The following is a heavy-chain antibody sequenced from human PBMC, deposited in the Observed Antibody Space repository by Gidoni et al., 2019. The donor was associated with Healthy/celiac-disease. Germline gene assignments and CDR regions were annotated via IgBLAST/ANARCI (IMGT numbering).Heavy chain of an antibody. CDR1: GFTFSSYA. D-gene: IGHD3-10*01. J-gene: IGHJ4*02. V-gene: IGHV3-30*04. CDR3: ARDLYVSAKGAFDY. Sequence: QVQLVESGGGVVQPGRSLRLSCASSGFTFSSYAMHWVRQAPGKGLEWVAVISYDGSNKYYADSVKGRFTISRDNSKNTLYLQMNSLRAEDTAVYYCARDLYVSAKGAFDYWGQGTLVTVSS. CDR2: ISYDGSNK.